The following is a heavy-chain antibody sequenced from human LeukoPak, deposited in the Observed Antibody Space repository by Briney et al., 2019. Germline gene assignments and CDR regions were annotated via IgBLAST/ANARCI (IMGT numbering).Heavy chain of an antibody. J-gene: IGHJ4*02. CDR1: GFTFISFA. V-gene: IGHV3-23*01. CDR2: ISESGGGT. D-gene: IGHD3-22*01. CDR3: GRVIPQTYYFDY. Sequence: PGGSLRLSCAASGFTFISFAMSWVRQAPGKGLEWVSGISESGGGTYHADSVKGRITISSDNSKNILFLQMNSLRAEDTAVYYCGRVIPQTYYFDYWGQGTLVTVSS.